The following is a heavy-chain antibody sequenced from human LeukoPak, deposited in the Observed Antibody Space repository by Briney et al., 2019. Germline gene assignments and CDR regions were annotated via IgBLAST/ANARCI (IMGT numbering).Heavy chain of an antibody. J-gene: IGHJ4*02. Sequence: SETLSLTCTVSGGSISSYYWSWIRQPPGKGLEWIGYIYYSGNSNYNPSLNSRVTISVDTSKNQFSLRLSSVTAADTAVYYCARGDPSVFDYWGQGTLVTVSS. CDR2: IYYSGNS. CDR3: ARGDPSVFDY. CDR1: GGSISSYY. V-gene: IGHV4-59*01.